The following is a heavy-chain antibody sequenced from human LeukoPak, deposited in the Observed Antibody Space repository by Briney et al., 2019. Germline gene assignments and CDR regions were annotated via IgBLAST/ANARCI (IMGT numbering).Heavy chain of an antibody. D-gene: IGHD3-3*01. CDR2: INPSGGST. CDR3: ARTPRFLGAFDI. J-gene: IGHJ3*02. V-gene: IGHV1-46*01. CDR1: GYTFTSYY. Sequence: ASVKVSCKASGYTFTSYYMHWVRQAPGQGLEWMGIINPSGGSTSYAQKFQGRVTMTRDMSTSTVYMELSSLRSEDTAVYYCARTPRFLGAFDIWGQGTMVTVSS.